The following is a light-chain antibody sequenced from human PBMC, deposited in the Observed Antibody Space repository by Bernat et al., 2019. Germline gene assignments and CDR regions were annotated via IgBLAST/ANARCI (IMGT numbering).Light chain of an antibody. CDR1: SSDVGSYNY. CDR2: DFN. CDR3: CSYTNSSSYV. J-gene: IGLJ1*01. V-gene: IGLV2-11*01. Sequence: QSALTQPRSVSWSPGQSVTISCTGTSSDVGSYNYVSWYQQHPGKAPKLMIYDFNKRPSGVPDRFSGSRSGNTASLTISGLQAEDEADYYCCSYTNSSSYVFGTGTRVTVL.